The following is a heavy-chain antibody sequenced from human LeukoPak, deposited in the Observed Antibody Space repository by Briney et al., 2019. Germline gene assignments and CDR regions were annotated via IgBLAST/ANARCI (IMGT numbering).Heavy chain of an antibody. Sequence: RSGGSLRLSCAASGFTFSSYGMTWVRQAPGKGLEWVSYISSSSSTIYYADSVEGRFTISRDNARNSLYLQMNILRAEDTALYYCAKDKGYIGEDAFDIWGQGTMVTVSS. CDR2: ISSSSSTI. CDR1: GFTFSSYG. CDR3: AKDKGYIGEDAFDI. V-gene: IGHV3-48*04. D-gene: IGHD6-13*01. J-gene: IGHJ3*02.